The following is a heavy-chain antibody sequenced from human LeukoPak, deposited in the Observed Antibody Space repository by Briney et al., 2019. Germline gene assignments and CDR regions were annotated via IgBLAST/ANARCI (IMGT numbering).Heavy chain of an antibody. V-gene: IGHV4-61*02. CDR3: AREDSSGYYYGRLDY. CDR1: GGSISSGSYY. CDR2: IYTSGST. J-gene: IGHJ4*02. Sequence: SQTLSLTCTVSGGSISSGSYYWSWIRQPAGKGLEWIGRIYTSGSTNYNPSLKSRVTISADTSKNQFSLKLSSVTAADTAVYYCAREDSSGYYYGRLDYWGQGTLVTVSS. D-gene: IGHD3-22*01.